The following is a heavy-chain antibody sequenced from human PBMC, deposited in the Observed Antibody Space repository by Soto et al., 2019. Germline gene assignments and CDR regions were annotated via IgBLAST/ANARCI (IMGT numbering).Heavy chain of an antibody. CDR1: GYTFTSYG. J-gene: IGHJ4*01. CDR2: INPYNGNT. V-gene: IGHV1-18*01. D-gene: IGHD3-10*01. CDR3: VREWFGIDY. Sequence: QVQLVQSGAEVKKPGASVKVSCKASGYTFTSYGISWVRQAPGQGLEWMGWINPYNGNTNYAQKLQGRVSMTTDTATNTAYMELRSLRTVDANEYYGVREWFGIDYWGHGTLAPVSS.